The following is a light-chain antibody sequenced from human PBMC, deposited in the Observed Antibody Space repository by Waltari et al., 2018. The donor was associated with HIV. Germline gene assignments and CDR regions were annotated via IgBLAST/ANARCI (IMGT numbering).Light chain of an antibody. CDR3: CSYTSTTAFDV. Sequence: QSALTQPASVSGSPGPSVTISCTGTSSDTGGYNYVSWYQQHPGKAPKLIISEVSNRPSGVSDRFSGSKSGNTASLTISGLQAEDEADYYCCSYTSTTAFDVFGTGTRVSVL. CDR2: EVS. CDR1: SSDTGGYNY. V-gene: IGLV2-14*01. J-gene: IGLJ1*01.